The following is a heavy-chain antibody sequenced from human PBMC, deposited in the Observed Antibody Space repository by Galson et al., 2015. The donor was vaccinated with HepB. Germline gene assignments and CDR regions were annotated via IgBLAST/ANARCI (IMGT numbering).Heavy chain of an antibody. D-gene: IGHD2-2*02. CDR3: AKDEGDCSSTSCYNLGYFQH. CDR1: GFTFSSYG. CDR2: ISYDGSNK. V-gene: IGHV3-30*18. Sequence: SLRLSCAASGFTFSSYGMHWVRQAPGKGLEWVAVISYDGSNKYYADSVKGRFTISRDNSKNTLYLQMNSLRAEDTAVYYCAKDEGDCSSTSCYNLGYFQHWGQGTLVTVSS. J-gene: IGHJ1*01.